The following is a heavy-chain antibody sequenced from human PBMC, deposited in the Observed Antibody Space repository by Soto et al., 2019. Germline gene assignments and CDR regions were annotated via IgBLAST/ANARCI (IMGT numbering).Heavy chain of an antibody. CDR3: ARGRITTFGVVSRFFDS. CDR1: GGSISSYY. Sequence: SLTCTVSGGSISSYYWSWIRQPPGKGLEWIGYIYYSGSTNYNPSLKSRVTISVDTSKNQFSLKLSSVTAADTAVYYCARGRITTFGVVSRFFDSWGQGTLVTVSS. D-gene: IGHD3-3*01. V-gene: IGHV4-59*01. CDR2: IYYSGST. J-gene: IGHJ4*02.